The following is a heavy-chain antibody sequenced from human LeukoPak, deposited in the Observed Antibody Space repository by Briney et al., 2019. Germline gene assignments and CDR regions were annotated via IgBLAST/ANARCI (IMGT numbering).Heavy chain of an antibody. V-gene: IGHV4-59*08. CDR2: ISYSGST. CDR1: GGSVSSYY. CDR3: ARLWSSYSVGYFEY. Sequence: SETLSLTCTVSGGSVSSYYWTWIRQPPGKGLEWIGYISYSGSTNYNPSLRSRVTISVDTSKNQFSLRLTSVTAADTAIYYCARLWSSYSVGYFEYWGQGTLVTVSS. J-gene: IGHJ4*02. D-gene: IGHD3-3*01.